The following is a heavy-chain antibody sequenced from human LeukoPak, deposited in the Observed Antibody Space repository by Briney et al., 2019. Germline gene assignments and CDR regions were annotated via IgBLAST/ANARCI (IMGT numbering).Heavy chain of an antibody. Sequence: SVKVSCKASGGTFSSYAISWVLQAPGQGLEWMGRIIPIFGTANYAQKFQGRVTITTDESTSTAYMELSSLRSEDTAVYYCARDHYYDSSGYFSENPPGEPDYWGQGTLVTVSS. D-gene: IGHD3-22*01. CDR2: IIPIFGTA. CDR3: ARDHYYDSSGYFSENPPGEPDY. V-gene: IGHV1-69*05. J-gene: IGHJ4*02. CDR1: GGTFSSYA.